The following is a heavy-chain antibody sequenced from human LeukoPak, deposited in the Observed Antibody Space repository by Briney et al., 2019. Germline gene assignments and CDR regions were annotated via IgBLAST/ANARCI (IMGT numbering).Heavy chain of an antibody. CDR1: GFTFTDFA. CDR2: IGGGGVDR. Sequence: GGSLRLSCVASGFTFTDFAMNWARHVPGKGPEWVSHIGGGGVDREYEESVKGRFTVSRENSRNSLYLQMNSLRGEATAIYYCLKDSIERNGVYDAFDVWGQGTKVTVAS. V-gene: IGHV3-23*01. J-gene: IGHJ3*01. D-gene: IGHD2-8*01. CDR3: LKDSIERNGVYDAFDV.